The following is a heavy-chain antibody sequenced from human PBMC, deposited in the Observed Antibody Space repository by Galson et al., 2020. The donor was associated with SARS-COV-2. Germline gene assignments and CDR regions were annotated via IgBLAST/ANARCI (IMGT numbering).Heavy chain of an antibody. J-gene: IGHJ6*03. CDR3: ARGGSRPVMVFDYYYFYMDV. D-gene: IGHD5-18*01. CDR2: ISHSGST. CDR1: GGSFSDYS. V-gene: IGHV4-34*01. Sequence: LSLTCGVYGGSFSDYSWTWVRQPPGKGLEWIGEISHSGSTNYSPSLKSRVFMSVDTSKNQFSLKLRSVTAADTAVYYCARGGSRPVMVFDYYYFYMDVWGKGTTVTVSS.